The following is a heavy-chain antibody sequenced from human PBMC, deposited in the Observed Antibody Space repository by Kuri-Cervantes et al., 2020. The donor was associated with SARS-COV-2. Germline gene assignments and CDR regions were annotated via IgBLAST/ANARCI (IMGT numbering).Heavy chain of an antibody. CDR2: LYSDEP. Sequence: GESLKISCAASGFTFSSYSMNWVRQGPGKGLEWVSILYSDEPYYADSVKGRFTISRDDSKNTLYLQMNSLRAEDTAVYYCARYRSGWSFDYWGQGTLVTGSS. V-gene: IGHV3-53*01. CDR3: ARYRSGWSFDY. D-gene: IGHD6-19*01. CDR1: GFTFSSYS. J-gene: IGHJ4*02.